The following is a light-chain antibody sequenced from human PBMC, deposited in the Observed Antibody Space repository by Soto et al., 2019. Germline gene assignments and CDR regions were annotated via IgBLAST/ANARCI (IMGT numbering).Light chain of an antibody. CDR1: QSVSSN. V-gene: IGKV3-15*01. Sequence: EIVMTQSPATLSVSPGERATLSCRASQSVSSNLAWYQKKPGQAPRLLIYGASTRATGIPARFSGSGSGTEFPLTISSLQSEDFAVYYCQQYNNWPLALTFGGGTKVEIK. J-gene: IGKJ4*01. CDR3: QQYNNWPLALT. CDR2: GAS.